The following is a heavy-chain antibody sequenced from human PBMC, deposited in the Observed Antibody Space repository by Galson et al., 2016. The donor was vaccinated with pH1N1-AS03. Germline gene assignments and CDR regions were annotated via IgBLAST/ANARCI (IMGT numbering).Heavy chain of an antibody. J-gene: IGHJ6*02. D-gene: IGHD4/OR15-4a*01. Sequence: SVKVSCKASGYTFTSYYIHWVRQAPGQGREWMGIINPSVGNTNYAQRFPGRVTMTRDTSTSTVYMALSILTSDDTAVYYCARVSPGLTGYYYAMDVWGQGTTVTVSS. CDR2: INPSVGNT. V-gene: IGHV1-46*01. CDR1: GYTFTSYY. CDR3: ARVSPGLTGYYYAMDV.